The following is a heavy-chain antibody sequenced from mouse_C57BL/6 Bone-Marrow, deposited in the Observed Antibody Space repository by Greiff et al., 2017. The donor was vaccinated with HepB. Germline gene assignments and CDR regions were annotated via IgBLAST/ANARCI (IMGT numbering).Heavy chain of an antibody. D-gene: IGHD1-1*01. J-gene: IGHJ4*01. CDR1: GFTFSSYT. CDR3: ARHSSLYAMDY. V-gene: IGHV5-9*01. CDR2: LSGGGGNT. Sequence: EVHLVESGGGLVKPGGSLKLSCAASGFTFSSYTMSWVRQTPEKRLEWVATLSGGGGNTSYPYSVRGRFHISSDTAKNTLYLQMSSLRSEDTALYYCARHSSLYAMDYWGQGTSVTVSS.